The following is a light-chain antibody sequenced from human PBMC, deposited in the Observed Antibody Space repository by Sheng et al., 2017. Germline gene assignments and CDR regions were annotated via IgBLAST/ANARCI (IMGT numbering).Light chain of an antibody. CDR2: DTS. CDR1: QDISNR. J-gene: IGKJ3*01. V-gene: IGKV1-33*01. CDR3: MQPLRTPFT. Sequence: DIKMTQSPSFLSASVGDRVTITCQASQDISNRLNWYQQKSGRAPKLLIYDTSNLEPGVPSRFSGSGSGTDFTLKISRVEIEDAGIYYCMQPLRTPFTFGPGTKVDV.